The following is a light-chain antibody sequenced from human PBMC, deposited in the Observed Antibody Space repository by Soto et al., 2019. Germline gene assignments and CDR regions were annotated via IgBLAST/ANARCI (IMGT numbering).Light chain of an antibody. CDR2: NTN. V-gene: IGLV8-61*01. J-gene: IGLJ3*02. CDR1: SGSVSAANY. Sequence: QAVVTQEPSFSVSPGGTLTLTCGLTSGSVSAANYPSWFQQTPGQAPRTLIYNTNIRSSGVPDRFSGSILGNKAALAIAGAQADDESNFYCVLSLGSAIWVFGGGTKLTVL. CDR3: VLSLGSAIWV.